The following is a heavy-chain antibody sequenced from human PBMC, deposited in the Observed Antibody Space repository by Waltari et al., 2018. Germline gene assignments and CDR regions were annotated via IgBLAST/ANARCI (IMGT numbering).Heavy chain of an antibody. J-gene: IGHJ6*03. CDR3: ARRAAIAATGPTYYMDV. CDR1: GYSISSGYY. D-gene: IGHD6-13*01. CDR2: IYHSGRT. V-gene: IGHV4-38-2*01. Sequence: QVQLQESGPGLVKPSETLSLTCAVSGYSISSGYYWGWIRQPPGKGLEWIGSIYHSGRTHYNPSRKSRVTISVDTSKNQFSLKLSSVTAADTAVYYCARRAAIAATGPTYYMDVWGKGTTVTVSS.